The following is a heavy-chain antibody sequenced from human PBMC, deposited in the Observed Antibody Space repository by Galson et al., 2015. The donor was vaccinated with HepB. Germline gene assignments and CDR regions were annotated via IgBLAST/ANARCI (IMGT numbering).Heavy chain of an antibody. V-gene: IGHV1-24*01. CDR2: FDPEDGET. CDR3: ASLDYGGNSGGFDY. J-gene: IGHJ4*02. D-gene: IGHD4-23*01. CDR1: GYTLTELS. Sequence: SVKVSCKVSGYTLTELSMHWVRQAPGKGLEWMGGFDPEDGETIYAQKFQGRVTMTEDTSTDTAYMELSSLRSEDTAVYYCASLDYGGNSGGFDYWGQGTLVTVSS.